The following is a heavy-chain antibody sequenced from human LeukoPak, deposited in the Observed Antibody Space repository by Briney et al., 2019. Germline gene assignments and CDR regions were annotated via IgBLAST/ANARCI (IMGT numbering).Heavy chain of an antibody. D-gene: IGHD1-26*01. CDR3: ARYSVCYPGHFGS. CDR2: LHSDGSNT. Sequence: GGSLRLSCAASGFTFSGFWMHWVRQAPGKGQVWISRLHSDGSNTDYADSVKGRFTISRDNAKNTLYLQMNSLSAEDTAEYYCARYSVCYPGHFGSGGQVTLVTVSS. V-gene: IGHV3-74*01. CDR1: GFTFSGFW. J-gene: IGHJ4*02.